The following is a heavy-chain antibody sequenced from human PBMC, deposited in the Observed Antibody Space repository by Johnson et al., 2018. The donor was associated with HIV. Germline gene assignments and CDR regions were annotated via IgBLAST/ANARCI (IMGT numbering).Heavy chain of an antibody. D-gene: IGHD1-26*01. CDR2: ISYDGSNK. V-gene: IGHV3-30*14. CDR3: ARASGTYPDDAFDI. J-gene: IGHJ3*02. Sequence: VQLVESGGGVVQPGRSLRLSCAASGFTFSSYAMHWVRQAPGKGLEWVAVISYDGSNKYYADSVKGRFTISRDISKNTLFLQMNSLRAEDTAMYFCARASGTYPDDAFDIWGQGTMVIVSS. CDR1: GFTFSSYA.